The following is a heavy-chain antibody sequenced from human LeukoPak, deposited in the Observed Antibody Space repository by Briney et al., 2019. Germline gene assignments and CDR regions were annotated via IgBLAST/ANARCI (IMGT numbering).Heavy chain of an antibody. CDR1: GGSISSGDYY. CDR2: IYYSGST. V-gene: IGHV4-30-4*01. CDR3: TRDGVSRGRWFDP. Sequence: SQTLSPTCTVSGGSISSGDYYWSWIRQPPGKGLEWIGYIYYSGSTYYNPSLKSRVTISVDTSKNQFSLKLSSVTAADTAVYYCTRDGVSRGRWFDPWGQGTLVTVSS. J-gene: IGHJ5*02. D-gene: IGHD3-16*01.